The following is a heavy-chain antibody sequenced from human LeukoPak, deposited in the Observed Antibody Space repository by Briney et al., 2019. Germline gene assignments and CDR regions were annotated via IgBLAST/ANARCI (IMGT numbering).Heavy chain of an antibody. J-gene: IGHJ5*02. CDR1: GGSISSYY. D-gene: IGHD3-10*01. CDR2: IYYSGST. CDR3: AREILLGSWFDP. Sequence: PSETLSLTCTVSGGSISSYYWSWIRQPPGKGLEWIGYIYYSGSTNYNPSLKSRVTMSVDTSKNQFSLKLSSVTAADTAVYYCAREILLGSWFDPWGQGTLVTVSS. V-gene: IGHV4-59*12.